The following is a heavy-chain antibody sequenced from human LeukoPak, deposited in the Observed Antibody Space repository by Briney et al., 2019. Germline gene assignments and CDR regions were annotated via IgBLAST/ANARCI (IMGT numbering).Heavy chain of an antibody. CDR1: GFTFSRYW. V-gene: IGHV3-74*01. J-gene: IGHJ4*02. CDR2: IASDGSST. Sequence: GGSLRLSCAASGFTFSRYWMNWVRQAPGKGLVWVSRIASDGSSTTYADSVKGRFSISRDNAKNTLYLQMNSLRVEDTAVYYCARGRPHGNDYRGQGTLVTVSS. D-gene: IGHD4-23*01. CDR3: ARGRPHGNDY.